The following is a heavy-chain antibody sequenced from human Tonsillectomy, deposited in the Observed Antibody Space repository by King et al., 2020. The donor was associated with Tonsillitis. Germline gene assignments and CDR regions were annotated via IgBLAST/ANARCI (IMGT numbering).Heavy chain of an antibody. J-gene: IGHJ4*02. CDR1: GGAFSSYA. CDR3: SRMVSVAGSGYYFDY. Sequence: QLVQSGAEVKKPGSSVKVSCKASGGAFSSYAIGWVRQAPGQGLEWMGGIIPIFGTTNFAQKFQGSVAITADESTSTAYMELSSLGSEDTAVYYCSRMVSVAGSGYYFDYWGQGTLVTVSS. CDR2: IIPIFGTT. V-gene: IGHV1-69*01. D-gene: IGHD6-19*01.